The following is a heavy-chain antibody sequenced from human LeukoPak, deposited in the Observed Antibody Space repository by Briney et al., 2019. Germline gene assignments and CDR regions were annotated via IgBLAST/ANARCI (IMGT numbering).Heavy chain of an antibody. CDR2: ISSSGGTT. J-gene: IGHJ4*02. D-gene: IGHD1-26*01. Sequence: GGSLRLSCAASGFTFSSYWMHWVRQAPGKGLEWVSGISSSGGTTYYADSVKGRFTISRDNSKNTLYLQMNSLRGEDTAVYYCAKEDPGATFDCWGQGTLVTVSS. CDR1: GFTFSSYW. V-gene: IGHV3-23*01. CDR3: AKEDPGATFDC.